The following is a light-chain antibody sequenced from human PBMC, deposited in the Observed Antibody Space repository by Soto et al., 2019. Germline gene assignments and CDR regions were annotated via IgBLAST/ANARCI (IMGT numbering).Light chain of an antibody. CDR2: GAS. CDR1: QSVSSN. V-gene: IGKV3-15*01. J-gene: IGKJ1*01. CDR3: QQYNNWPRT. Sequence: EIVMPQSPATLSVSPGERATLSCRASQSVSSNLAWYQQKPGQAPRLLIYGASTRATGIPARFSGSGSGTEFTLTISSLQSEDFAVYYCQQYNNWPRTFGQGTKVKIK.